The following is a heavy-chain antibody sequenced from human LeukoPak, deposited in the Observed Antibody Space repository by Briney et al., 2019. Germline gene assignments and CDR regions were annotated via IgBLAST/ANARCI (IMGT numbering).Heavy chain of an antibody. J-gene: IGHJ6*03. D-gene: IGHD2-2*01. CDR3: ARHGIVVVPAASSSYYYYYMDV. CDR2: IYPGDSDT. V-gene: IGHV5-51*01. Sequence: GESLKISCKGSGYSFTSYGIGWVRQMPGKGLEWMGIIYPGDSDTRYSPSFQGQVTISADKSISTAYLQWSSLKASDTAMYYCARHGIVVVPAASSSYYYYYMDVWGKGTTVTVSS. CDR1: GYSFTSYG.